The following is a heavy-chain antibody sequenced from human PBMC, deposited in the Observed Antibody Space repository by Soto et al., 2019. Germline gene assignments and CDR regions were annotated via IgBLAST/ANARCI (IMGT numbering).Heavy chain of an antibody. CDR2: IFSNDEK. D-gene: IGHD6-13*01. CDR1: GFSLSNAGLG. V-gene: IGHV2-26*04. Sequence: QVTVKESGPVLVKPTETLTLTCTVSGFSLSNAGLGVSWIRQPPGKALEWLAHIFSNDEKSYSTSLKSRPTTSXAXXKSQVVLTITNMDPVDTATYYCASTYSTSWYWFDPWGQGTLVTVSS. CDR3: ASTYSTSWYWFDP. J-gene: IGHJ5*02.